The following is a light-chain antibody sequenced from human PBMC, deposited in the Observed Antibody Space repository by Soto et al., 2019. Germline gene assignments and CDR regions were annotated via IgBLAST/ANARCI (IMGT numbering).Light chain of an antibody. J-gene: IGKJ1*01. CDR3: QHAGGSPRT. V-gene: IGKV3-20*01. CDR1: QSVSSTY. CDR2: GAS. Sequence: EIVLTQSPGTLSLSPGETATLSCRASQSVSSTYVAWYQQKLGQAPRLIIFGASSRATGIPDRFSGSWSGTDFPRTISRLEPEYFAVYYCQHAGGSPRTFGQGTKVEIK.